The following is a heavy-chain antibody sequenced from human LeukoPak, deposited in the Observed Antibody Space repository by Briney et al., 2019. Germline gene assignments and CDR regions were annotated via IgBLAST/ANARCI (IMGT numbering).Heavy chain of an antibody. CDR3: AKDSRYYYDSSQDY. J-gene: IGHJ4*02. CDR1: GFTFSSYA. D-gene: IGHD3-22*01. CDR2: ISGSGGST. V-gene: IGHV3-23*01. Sequence: GGSLRLSCAASGFTFSSYAMSWVRQAAGKGLEWVSAISGSGGSTYYADSVKGRFTISRDNSKNTLYLQMNSLRAEDTAVYYCAKDSRYYYDSSQDYWGQGTLVTVSS.